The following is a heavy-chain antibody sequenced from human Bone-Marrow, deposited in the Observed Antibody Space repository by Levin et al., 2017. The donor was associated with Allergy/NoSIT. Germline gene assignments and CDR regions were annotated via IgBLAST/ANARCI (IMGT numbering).Heavy chain of an antibody. J-gene: IGHJ4*02. D-gene: IGHD6-19*01. CDR3: ARAVRWLVFDY. V-gene: IGHV4-34*01. CDR2: INHSGST. Sequence: ESLKISCAVYGGSFSGYYWSWIRQPPGKGLEWIGEINHSGSTNYNPSLKSRVTISVDTSKNQFSLKLSSVTAADTAVYYCARAVRWLVFDYWGQGTLVTVSS. CDR1: GGSFSGYY.